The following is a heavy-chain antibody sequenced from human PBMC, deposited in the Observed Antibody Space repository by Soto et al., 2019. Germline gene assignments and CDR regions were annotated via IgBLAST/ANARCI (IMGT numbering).Heavy chain of an antibody. V-gene: IGHV6-1*01. Sequence: SLTCAISGDSVSSNSAAWNWIRQSPSRGLEWLGRTYYRSKWYNDYAVSVKSRITINPDTSKNQFSLQLNSVTPEDTAVYYCARIIPGYCSSTSCPRRFGTGWFDPWGQGTLVTVSS. D-gene: IGHD2-2*01. CDR2: TYYRSKWYN. J-gene: IGHJ5*02. CDR3: ARIIPGYCSSTSCPRRFGTGWFDP. CDR1: GDSVSSNSAA.